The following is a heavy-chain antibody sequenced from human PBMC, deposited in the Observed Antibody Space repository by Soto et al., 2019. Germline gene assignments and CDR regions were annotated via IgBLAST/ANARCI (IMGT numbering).Heavy chain of an antibody. D-gene: IGHD1-26*01. V-gene: IGHV1-45*02. CDR2: ITPFNGDV. J-gene: IGHJ4*02. CDR1: GNTFTYRY. CDR3: ASGGAGSGPFTWELPDY. Sequence: SVKVSCKALGNTFTYRYLHGVRQAPGQALEWMGWITPFNGDVHYAQKFQERVTITRDRSINTAYMRMSSLRSEDTAMYYCASGGAGSGPFTWELPDYRGQGALVTVSS.